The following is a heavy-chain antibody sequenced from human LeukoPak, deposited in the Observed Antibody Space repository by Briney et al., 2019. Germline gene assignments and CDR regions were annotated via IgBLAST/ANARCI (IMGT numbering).Heavy chain of an antibody. CDR1: GGSISSYY. V-gene: IGHV4-59*01. CDR2: IYYSGST. Sequence: SSETLSLTCTVSGGSISSYYWSWIRQPPGKGLEWIGYIYYSGSTNYNPSLKSRVTISVDTSKNQFSLKLSSVTAADTAVYYCARGSLGYCSSTSCYHNWYFDLWGRGTLVTVSS. CDR3: ARGSLGYCSSTSCYHNWYFDL. D-gene: IGHD2-2*01. J-gene: IGHJ2*01.